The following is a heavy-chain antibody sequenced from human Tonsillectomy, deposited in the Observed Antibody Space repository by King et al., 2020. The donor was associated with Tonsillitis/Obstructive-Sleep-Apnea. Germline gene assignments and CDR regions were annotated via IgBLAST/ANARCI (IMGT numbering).Heavy chain of an antibody. CDR1: GGSVSSTDYY. D-gene: IGHD6-6*01. Sequence: LQLQESGPGLVKPSETLSLACTVSGGSVSSTDYYWGWIRQPQGKGLEWIGTIYYDGTTYYNPPLKSRVTISVAPSKNQFSLNLNSVTAADTAVYYCAGHSRYRSWGDYFYYMDVWGKGTTVTVSS. V-gene: IGHV4-39*01. CDR2: IYYDGTT. J-gene: IGHJ6*03. CDR3: AGHSRYRSWGDYFYYMDV.